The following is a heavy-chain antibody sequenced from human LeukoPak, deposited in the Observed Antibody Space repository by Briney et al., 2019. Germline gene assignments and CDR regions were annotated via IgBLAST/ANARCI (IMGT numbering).Heavy chain of an antibody. CDR3: AREGRYYYDSSGYKYFQH. V-gene: IGHV1-2*02. CDR1: GYTFTGYY. D-gene: IGHD3-22*01. CDR2: INPNSGGT. J-gene: IGHJ1*01. Sequence: ASVKVSCKASGYTFTGYYMHWVRQAPGQGLEWMGWINPNSGGTNYAQKFQGRVTMTRDTSISTAYMELSRLRSDDTAVYYCAREGRYYYDSSGYKYFQHWGQGTLVTVSS.